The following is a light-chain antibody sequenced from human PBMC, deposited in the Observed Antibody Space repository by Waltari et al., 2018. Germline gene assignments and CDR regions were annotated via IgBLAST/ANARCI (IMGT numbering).Light chain of an antibody. V-gene: IGKV1-13*02. CDR2: YAS. J-gene: IGKJ4*01. Sequence: LIYYASILESGVPSRFSGGGSGTEFILTISRLQPADFATYYCQHYNSAPLTFGGGTKVEIK. CDR3: QHYNSAPLT.